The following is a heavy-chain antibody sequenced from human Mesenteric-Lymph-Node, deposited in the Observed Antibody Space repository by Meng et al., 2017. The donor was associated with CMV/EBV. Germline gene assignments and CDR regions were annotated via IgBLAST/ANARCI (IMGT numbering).Heavy chain of an antibody. J-gene: IGHJ6*02. V-gene: IGHV1-2*02. CDR1: GYTFTGYY. D-gene: IGHD5-18*01. CDR3: AREGQATAMSNRYYYYGMDV. CDR2: INPNSGGT. Sequence: ASVKVSCKASGYTFTGYYMHWVRQAPGQGLEWMGWINPNSGGTNYAQKFQGRVTMTRDTSTSTVYMELSSLRSEDTAVYYCAREGQATAMSNRYYYYGMDVWGQGTTVTVSS.